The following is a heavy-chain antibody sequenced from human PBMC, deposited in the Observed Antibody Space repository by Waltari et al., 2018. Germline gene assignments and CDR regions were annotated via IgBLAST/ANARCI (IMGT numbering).Heavy chain of an antibody. CDR3: ARFSKSANWFDP. J-gene: IGHJ5*02. CDR1: GDSLSRRGYF. V-gene: IGHV4-39*01. Sequence: QLQLQESGPALVKPSETLSLTCTVSGDSLSRRGYFWGGIRQSPGKGLEWIGSIYYTGSTYYNPSLMSRVTISADTSKNQFSLNLSSVTAADTAVFYCARFSKSANWFDPWGQGTLVTVAS. D-gene: IGHD3-3*02. CDR2: IYYTGST.